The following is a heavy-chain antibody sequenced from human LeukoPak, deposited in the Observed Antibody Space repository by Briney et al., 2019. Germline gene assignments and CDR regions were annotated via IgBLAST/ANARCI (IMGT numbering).Heavy chain of an antibody. D-gene: IGHD3-22*01. Sequence: GGPLRLSCAAPGFTFSSYSMNWVRQAPGKGLEWVSYISSSSSTIYYADSVKGRFTISRDNAKNSLYLQMNSLRAEDTAVYYCARTLLYYYDSSGLHPWGQGTLVTVSS. CDR1: GFTFSSYS. CDR3: ARTLLYYYDSSGLHP. CDR2: ISSSSSTI. V-gene: IGHV3-48*01. J-gene: IGHJ5*02.